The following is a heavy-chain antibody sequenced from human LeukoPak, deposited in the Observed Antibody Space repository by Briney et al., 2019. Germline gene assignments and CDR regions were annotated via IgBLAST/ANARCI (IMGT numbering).Heavy chain of an antibody. Sequence: GGSLRLSCAASGFTVSSNYMSWVRQAPGKGLEWVSVIYSGGSTYYADSVKGRFTISRDNSKNTLYLQMNSLRAEDTAVYYCAKGAAAGTSPIDYWGQGTLVTVSS. J-gene: IGHJ4*02. CDR3: AKGAAAGTSPIDY. CDR2: IYSGGST. D-gene: IGHD6-13*01. CDR1: GFTVSSNY. V-gene: IGHV3-53*01.